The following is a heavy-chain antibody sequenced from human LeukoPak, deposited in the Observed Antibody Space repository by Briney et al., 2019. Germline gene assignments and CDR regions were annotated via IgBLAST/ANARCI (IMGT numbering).Heavy chain of an antibody. V-gene: IGHV4-59*01. CDR1: GGSISSYY. CDR3: ARVSLESSTSRNWFDP. D-gene: IGHD2-2*01. CDR2: IYYSGST. Sequence: SETLSLTCTVSGGSISSYYWSWIRQPPGKGLEWIGYIYYSGSTNYNPSLKSRVTISVDTSKNQFSLKLSSVTAADTAVYYCARVSLESSTSRNWFDPWGQGTLVTVSS. J-gene: IGHJ5*02.